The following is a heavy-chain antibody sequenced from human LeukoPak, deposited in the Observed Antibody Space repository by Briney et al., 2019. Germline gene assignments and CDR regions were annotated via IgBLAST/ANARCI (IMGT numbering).Heavy chain of an antibody. J-gene: IGHJ6*02. CDR1: GYSFTNNW. CDR2: IFPGATDT. V-gene: IGHV5-51*01. Sequence: GESLKTSCKGSGYSFTNNWIAWVRQMPGKGLEWMGVIFPGATDTRYSPSFQGKVTISADKYISTTYLQWSSLKSSDTAMYYCARSPQGTYGMDVWGQGTTVTVSS. CDR3: ARSPQGTYGMDV.